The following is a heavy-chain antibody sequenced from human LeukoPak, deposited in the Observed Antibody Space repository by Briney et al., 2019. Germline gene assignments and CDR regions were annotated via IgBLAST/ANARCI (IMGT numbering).Heavy chain of an antibody. V-gene: IGHV3-30*03. CDR2: ILSDGSLE. D-gene: IGHD1-26*01. CDR3: ARGAILGGYNLIDD. J-gene: IGHJ4*02. CDR1: GFTFTTYS. Sequence: GGSLRLSCAASGFTFTTYSMNWVRQAPGKGLEWVAVILSDGSLENSANSVRGRFIISRDNSKKTLFLQMNRLRIEDTAVYYCARGAILGGYNLIDDWGQGTLVTVSS.